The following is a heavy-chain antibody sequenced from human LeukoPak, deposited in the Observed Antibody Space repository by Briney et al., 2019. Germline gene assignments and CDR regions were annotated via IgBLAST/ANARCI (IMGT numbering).Heavy chain of an antibody. V-gene: IGHV3-23*01. Sequence: GGSLRLSCAASGFTFSSHGMNWVRQAPGKGLERVSGISPNGVITYYTDSVKGRFTISRDNSKNTLYLQMNSLRAEDTAVYYCAKDPGVSYGDYIVRWAQGTLVIVSS. J-gene: IGHJ4*02. CDR1: GFTFSSHG. CDR2: ISPNGVIT. D-gene: IGHD4-17*01. CDR3: AKDPGVSYGDYIVR.